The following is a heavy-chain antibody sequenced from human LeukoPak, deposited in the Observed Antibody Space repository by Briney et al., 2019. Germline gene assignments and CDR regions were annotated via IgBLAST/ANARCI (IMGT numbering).Heavy chain of an antibody. CDR1: GXTVXXNY. CDR3: ARVFWFYDSSGYYYYY. J-gene: IGHJ4*02. Sequence: GXTVXXNYMXWXXXAPGKGLEWVSVIYSGGSTYYADSVKGRFTISRDNSKNTLYLQMNSLRAEDTAVYYCARVFWFYDSSGYYYYYWGQGTLVTVSS. CDR2: IYSGGST. V-gene: IGHV3-66*01. D-gene: IGHD3-22*01.